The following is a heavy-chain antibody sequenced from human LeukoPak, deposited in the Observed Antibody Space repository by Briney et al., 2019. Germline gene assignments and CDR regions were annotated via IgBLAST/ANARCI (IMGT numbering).Heavy chain of an antibody. CDR3: AREGKVVVVAAHPQVPPNSDDY. CDR1: GFTFSSYG. D-gene: IGHD2-15*01. CDR2: IWYDGSNK. V-gene: IGHV3-33*01. Sequence: GGSLRLSCAASGFTFSSYGMHWVRQAPGKGLEWVAVIWYDGSNKYYADSVKGRFTISRDNSKNTLYLQMNSLRAEDTAVYYCAREGKVVVVAAHPQVPPNSDDYWGQGTLVTVSS. J-gene: IGHJ4*02.